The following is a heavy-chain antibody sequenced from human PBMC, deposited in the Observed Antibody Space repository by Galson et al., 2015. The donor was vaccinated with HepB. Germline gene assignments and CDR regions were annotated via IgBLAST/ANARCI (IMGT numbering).Heavy chain of an antibody. CDR2: ISAYNGNT. CDR1: GYTFTSYG. D-gene: IGHD2-2*03. CDR3: ARRGYCSSTSCYRVWFDP. Sequence: SVKVSCKASGYTFTSYGISWVRQAPGQGLEWMGWISAYNGNTNYAQKLQGRVTMTTDTSTSTAYMELRSLRSDDTAVYYCARRGYCSSTSCYRVWFDPWGQGTLVTVSS. J-gene: IGHJ5*02. V-gene: IGHV1-18*04.